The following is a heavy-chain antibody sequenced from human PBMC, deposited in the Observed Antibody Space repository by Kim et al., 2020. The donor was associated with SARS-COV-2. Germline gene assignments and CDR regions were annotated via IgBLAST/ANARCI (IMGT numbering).Heavy chain of an antibody. J-gene: IGHJ5*02. V-gene: IGHV3-53*01. CDR3: ARGGGYYYWFDP. Sequence: YYADSVKDRFTISRDNSKNALYLQMDSLRAEDTAVYYCARGGGYYYWFDPWGQGTLVTVSS. D-gene: IGHD3-22*01.